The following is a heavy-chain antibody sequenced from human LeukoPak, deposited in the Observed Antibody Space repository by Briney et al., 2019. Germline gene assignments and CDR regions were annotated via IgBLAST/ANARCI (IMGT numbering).Heavy chain of an antibody. CDR1: GYTLTELS. CDR3: ARGGGRFIAARPHWFDP. Sequence: GASVKVSCKVSGYTLTELSMHWVRQAPGQGLEWMGWISAYNGNTNYAQKLQGRVTMTTDTSTSTAYMELRSLRSDDTAVYYCARGGGRFIAARPHWFDPWGQGTLVTVSS. CDR2: ISAYNGNT. V-gene: IGHV1-18*01. D-gene: IGHD6-6*01. J-gene: IGHJ5*02.